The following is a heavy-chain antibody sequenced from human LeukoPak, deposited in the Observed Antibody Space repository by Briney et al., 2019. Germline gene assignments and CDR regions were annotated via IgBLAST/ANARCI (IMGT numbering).Heavy chain of an antibody. CDR2: ISSSSSYI. CDR1: GFTFSSYS. D-gene: IGHD4-17*01. CDR3: AKGHADYDWIDS. V-gene: IGHV3-21*01. J-gene: IGHJ4*02. Sequence: PGGSLRLSCAASGFTFSSYSMNWVRQAPGKGLEWVPSISSSSSYIYYADSVKDRFTLSRDNSKNMVYLQMDGLRAEDTAIYYCAKGHADYDWIDSWGQGTLVTVSS.